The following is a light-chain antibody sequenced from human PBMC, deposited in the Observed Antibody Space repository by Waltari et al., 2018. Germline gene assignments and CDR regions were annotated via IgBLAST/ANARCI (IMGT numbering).Light chain of an antibody. CDR1: RSDIGGYDF. CDR3: SSFSGTATEVI. V-gene: IGLV2-14*03. Sequence: QSALTQPASVSGSPGQSITISCIGTRSDIGGYDFVSWYQQHPAKVPKLLIHDVTNRHSGISDRFSGSKYGNTAALTISGLQAEDEADYYCSSFSGTATEVIFGGGTRLTVL. CDR2: DVT. J-gene: IGLJ2*01.